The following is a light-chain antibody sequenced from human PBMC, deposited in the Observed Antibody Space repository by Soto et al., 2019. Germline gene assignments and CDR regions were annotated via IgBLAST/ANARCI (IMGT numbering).Light chain of an antibody. V-gene: IGKV3-11*01. CDR3: QQRSNWPVT. Sequence: EIVLTQSPGTLSLSPGERATLSCRASQSVSSYLAWYKQKPGQAPRLLIYDASTRATGISAKFSGSGSGTDFTFTISSLEPEDFAVYYCQQRSNWPVTFGQGTKVDIK. CDR1: QSVSSY. J-gene: IGKJ1*01. CDR2: DAS.